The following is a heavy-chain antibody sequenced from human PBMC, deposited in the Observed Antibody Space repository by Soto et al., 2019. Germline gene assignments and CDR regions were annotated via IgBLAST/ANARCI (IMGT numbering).Heavy chain of an antibody. CDR1: GGSISSYY. V-gene: IGHV4-59*12. CDR3: ARRGVLTYYYGMDV. J-gene: IGHJ6*02. Sequence: QVQLQESGPGLVKPSETLSLTCTVSGGSISSYYWSWIRQPPGKGLEWIGYIYYSGSTNYNPSLKSRVTTSVDTSKTQFSLKLSSVTAAATAVYYCARRGVLTYYYGMDVWGQGTTVTVSS. CDR2: IYYSGST. D-gene: IGHD3-10*01.